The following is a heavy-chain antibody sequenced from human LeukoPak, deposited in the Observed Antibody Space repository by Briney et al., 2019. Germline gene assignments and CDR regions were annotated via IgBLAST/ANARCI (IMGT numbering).Heavy chain of an antibody. CDR2: IKPDGSQE. CDR3: AREVGSPAVRSAFDL. V-gene: IGHV3-7*01. J-gene: IGHJ3*01. Sequence: GGSLRLSCAASGFTFSTYWMSWVRQAPGKGLEWVANIKPDGSQEHYVDSVTGRFTISRDNAKNSLYLQLNGLRDEDTAVYYCAREVGSPAVRSAFDLWGQGTMVTVSS. D-gene: IGHD2-15*01. CDR1: GFTFSTYW.